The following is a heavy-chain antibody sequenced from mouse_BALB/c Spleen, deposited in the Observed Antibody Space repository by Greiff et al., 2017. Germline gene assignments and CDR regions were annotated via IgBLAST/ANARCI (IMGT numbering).Heavy chain of an antibody. CDR2: IYPGDGDT. J-gene: IGHJ4*01. Sequence: QVQLQQSGAELARPGASVKLSCKASGYTFTSYWMQWVKQRPGQGLEWIGAIYPGDGDTRYTQKFKGKATLAADKSSSTAYMQLSSLASEDSAVYYCARRWITGDLYYAMDYWGQGTSVTVSS. V-gene: IGHV1-87*01. CDR3: ARRWITGDLYYAMDY. D-gene: IGHD4-1*01. CDR1: GYTFTSYW.